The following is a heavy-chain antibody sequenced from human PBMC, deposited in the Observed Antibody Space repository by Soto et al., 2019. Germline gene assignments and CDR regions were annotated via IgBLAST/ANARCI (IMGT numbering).Heavy chain of an antibody. D-gene: IGHD2-21*02. V-gene: IGHV4-31*03. CDR3: ARVCGGDCHNGMDV. Sequence: SETLYLTGTVSGGFISIGGYSWSWIRQHPGKGLEWIGYIYYSGSTYYNPSLKSRVTISVDTSKNQFSLKLSSVTAADTAVYYCARVCGGDCHNGMDVWGQGTTVT. J-gene: IGHJ6*02. CDR2: IYYSGST. CDR1: GGFISIGGYS.